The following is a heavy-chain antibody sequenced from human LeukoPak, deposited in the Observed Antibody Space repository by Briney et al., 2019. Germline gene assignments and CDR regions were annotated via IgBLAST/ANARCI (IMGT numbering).Heavy chain of an antibody. CDR3: ARPPYYYDRSY. CDR2: IYPGDSKT. D-gene: IGHD3-22*01. CDR1: GYSFSSYW. Sequence: PGESLRISCKGSGYSFSSYWIGWVRQMPGKGLECMGFIYPGDSKTRYSPSFQGQVTISADKSINTAYLQWSSLKASDSAMYYCARPPYYYDRSYWGQGTLVTVSS. J-gene: IGHJ4*02. V-gene: IGHV5-51*01.